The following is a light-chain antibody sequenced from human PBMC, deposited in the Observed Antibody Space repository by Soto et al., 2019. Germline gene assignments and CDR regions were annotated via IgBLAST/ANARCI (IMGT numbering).Light chain of an antibody. J-gene: IGLJ2*01. V-gene: IGLV2-14*01. CDR1: SSDIGGYNY. CDR2: DVS. Sequence: QSVLTQPASVSGSLGQSISISCTGTSSDIGGYNYVSWYQQHPGKAPKLVIYDVSNRPSGVSNHFSASKFGNTASLTISGLKAEDEANYYCSSYTHSTTLGVFGGGTKVTVL. CDR3: SSYTHSTTLGV.